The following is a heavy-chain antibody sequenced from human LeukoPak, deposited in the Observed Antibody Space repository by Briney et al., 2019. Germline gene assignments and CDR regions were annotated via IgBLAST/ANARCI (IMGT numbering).Heavy chain of an antibody. Sequence: PSETLSLTCTVSGDSISSSHYYWGWIHQSPGKGLEWIGSIYSGGETHYNPSLNSRVTIFLDTSKNRFSQNLITVTATDTAVYYCVRDYSNFVQGDWGQGTLVTVSS. CDR3: VRDYSNFVQGD. D-gene: IGHD4-11*01. CDR2: IYSGGET. CDR1: GDSISSSHYY. J-gene: IGHJ4*02. V-gene: IGHV4-39*02.